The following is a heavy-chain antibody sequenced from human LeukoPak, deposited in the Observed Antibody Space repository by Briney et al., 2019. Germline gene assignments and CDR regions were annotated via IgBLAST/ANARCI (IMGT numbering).Heavy chain of an antibody. CDR3: ARDSSTPSGWFDP. J-gene: IGHJ5*02. CDR2: INYSGST. CDR1: GGSFSGFY. Sequence: SETLSLTCAVYGGSFSGFYWTWIRQPPGKGPEWIGEINYSGSTNYNPSLKSRVTISVDTSKNQFSLKLSSVTAADTAVYYCARDSSTPSGWFDPWGQGTLVTVSS. D-gene: IGHD1-1*01. V-gene: IGHV4-34*01.